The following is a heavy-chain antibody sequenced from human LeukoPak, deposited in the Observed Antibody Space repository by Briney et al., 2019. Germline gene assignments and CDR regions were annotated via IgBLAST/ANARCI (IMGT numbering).Heavy chain of an antibody. CDR3: ARDCSSTSRRLDDAFDI. CDR2: FDPEDGET. D-gene: IGHD2-2*01. V-gene: IGHV1-24*01. CDR1: GYTLTELS. J-gene: IGHJ3*02. Sequence: ASVKVSCKVSGYTLTELSMHWVRQAPGKGLEWMGGFDPEDGETIYAQKFQGRVTMTEDTSTDTAYMELSSLRSEDTAVYYCARDCSSTSRRLDDAFDIWGQGTMVTVSS.